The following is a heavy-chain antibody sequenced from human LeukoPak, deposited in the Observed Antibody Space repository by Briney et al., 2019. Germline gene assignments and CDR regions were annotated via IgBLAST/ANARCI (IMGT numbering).Heavy chain of an antibody. V-gene: IGHV1-69*05. D-gene: IGHD1-26*01. CDR1: GGTFSSYA. J-gene: IGHJ6*03. CDR3: ARNALLSPYYYMDV. CDR2: IIPIFGTA. Sequence: GASVKVSCKASGGTFSSYAISWVRQGPGQGLGWMGGIIPIFGTANYAQKFQGRVTITTDESTSTAYMELSSLRSEDTAVYYCARNALLSPYYYMDVWGKGTTVTVSS.